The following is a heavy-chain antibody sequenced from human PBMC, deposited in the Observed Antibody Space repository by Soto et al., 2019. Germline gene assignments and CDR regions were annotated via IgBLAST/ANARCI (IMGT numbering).Heavy chain of an antibody. D-gene: IGHD3-3*01. CDR1: GFTFSSYA. J-gene: IGHJ6*02. CDR3: ATPPYDFWSGYYYYYYYYGMDV. Sequence: GGSLRLSCAASGFTFSSYAMHWVRQAPGKGLEWVAVISYDGSNKYYADSVKGRSTISRDNSKNTLYLQMNSLRAEDTAVYYCATPPYDFWSGYYYYYYYYGMDVWGQGTTVTVSS. CDR2: ISYDGSNK. V-gene: IGHV3-30-3*01.